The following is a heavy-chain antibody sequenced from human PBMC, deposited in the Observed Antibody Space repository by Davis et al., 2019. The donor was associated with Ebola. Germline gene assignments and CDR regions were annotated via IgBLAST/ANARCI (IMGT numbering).Heavy chain of an antibody. Sequence: SETLSLTCTVSGGSISSYYWSWIRQPPGKGLEWIGYIYYSGSTNYNPSLKSRVTISVDTSKNQFSLKLSSVTAADTAVYYCARSGPNWSGYPNWFDPWGQGTLVTVSS. J-gene: IGHJ5*02. CDR1: GGSISSYY. V-gene: IGHV4-59*12. CDR2: IYYSGST. CDR3: ARSGPNWSGYPNWFDP. D-gene: IGHD3-3*01.